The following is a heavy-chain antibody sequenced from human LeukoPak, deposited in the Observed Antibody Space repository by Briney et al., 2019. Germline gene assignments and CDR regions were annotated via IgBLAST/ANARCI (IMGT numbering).Heavy chain of an antibody. V-gene: IGHV3-30-3*01. CDR3: AIRRGEQLVSYYFDY. Sequence: GRSLRLSCAASGFTFSSYAMHWVRQAPGKGLEWVAVISYDGSNKYYADSVKGRFTISRDNSKNTLYLQMNSLRAEDTAVYYCAIRRGEQLVSYYFDYWGQGTLVTVSS. CDR1: GFTFSSYA. J-gene: IGHJ4*02. D-gene: IGHD6-13*01. CDR2: ISYDGSNK.